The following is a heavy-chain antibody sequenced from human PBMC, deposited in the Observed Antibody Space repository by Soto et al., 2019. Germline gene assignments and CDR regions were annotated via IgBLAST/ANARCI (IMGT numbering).Heavy chain of an antibody. CDR2: ISGSGDST. CDR3: AKPRSVWLRGNYFDY. Sequence: GGSLRLSCAASGFTFSSYAMSWVRQAPGKGLEWVSAISGSGDSTYYADSVKGRFTISRDNSKNTLYLQMNSLRAEDTAVYYCAKPRSVWLRGNYFDYWGQGTLVTVSS. V-gene: IGHV3-23*01. J-gene: IGHJ4*02. CDR1: GFTFSSYA. D-gene: IGHD6-19*01.